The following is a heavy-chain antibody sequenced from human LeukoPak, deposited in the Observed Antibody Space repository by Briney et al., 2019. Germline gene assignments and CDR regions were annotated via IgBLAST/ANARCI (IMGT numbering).Heavy chain of an antibody. J-gene: IGHJ4*02. Sequence: ASVKVSCKVSGYTLTELSMHWVRQAPGKGLEWMGGFDPEDGETIYAQKFQGRVTMTEDTSTDTAYMELSSLRSEDTAVYYCATRVDMVQGVIILDYWGQGTLVTVSS. CDR3: ATRVDMVQGVIILDY. CDR1: GYTLTELS. V-gene: IGHV1-24*01. D-gene: IGHD3-10*01. CDR2: FDPEDGET.